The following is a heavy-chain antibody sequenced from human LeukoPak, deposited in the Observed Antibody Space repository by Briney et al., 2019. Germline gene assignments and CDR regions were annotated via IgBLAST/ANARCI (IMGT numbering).Heavy chain of an antibody. CDR2: IYHSGST. J-gene: IGHJ3*02. V-gene: IGHV4-39*07. Sequence: SETLSLTCTVSGGSISSGGYYWSWVRQPPGKGLEWIGEIYHSGSTNYNPSLKSRVTISVDKSKNQFSLKLSSVTAADTAVYYCATIKVGATEEDIWGQGTMVTVSS. CDR3: ATIKVGATEEDI. D-gene: IGHD1-26*01. CDR1: GGSISSGGYY.